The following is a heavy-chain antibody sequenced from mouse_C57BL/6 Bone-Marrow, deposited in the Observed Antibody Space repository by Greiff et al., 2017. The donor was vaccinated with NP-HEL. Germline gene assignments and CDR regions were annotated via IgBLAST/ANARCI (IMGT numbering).Heavy chain of an antibody. CDR2: ISSGSSTI. Sequence: EVQGVESGGGLVKPGGSLKLSCAASGFTFSAYGMHWVRQAPEKGLEWVAYISSGSSTIYYADTVKGRFTISRDNAKNTLFLQMTSLRSEDTAMDYCARRDGYYDWYFDVWGTGTTVTVSS. V-gene: IGHV5-17*01. CDR1: GFTFSAYG. D-gene: IGHD2-3*01. CDR3: ARRDGYYDWYFDV. J-gene: IGHJ1*03.